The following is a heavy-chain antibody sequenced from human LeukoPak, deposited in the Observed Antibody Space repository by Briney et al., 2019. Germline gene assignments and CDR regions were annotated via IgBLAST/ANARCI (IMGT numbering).Heavy chain of an antibody. Sequence: GGSLRLSCAASGFTVSSNYMSWVRQAPGKGLEWVSVIYSGGSTYYADSVKGRFTISRDNSKNTLYLQMNSLRAEDTAVYYCAKASTRSGGSCALDYWGQGTLVTVSS. CDR2: IYSGGST. J-gene: IGHJ4*02. V-gene: IGHV3-66*01. D-gene: IGHD2-15*01. CDR3: AKASTRSGGSCALDY. CDR1: GFTVSSNY.